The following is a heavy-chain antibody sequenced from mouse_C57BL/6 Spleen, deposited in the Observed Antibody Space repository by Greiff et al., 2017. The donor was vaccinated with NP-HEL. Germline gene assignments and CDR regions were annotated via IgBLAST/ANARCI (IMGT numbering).Heavy chain of an antibody. J-gene: IGHJ1*03. CDR2: IDPSDSYT. Sequence: VQLQQPGAELVKPGASVKLSCKASGYTFTSYWMHWVKQRPGQGLEWIGEIDPSDSYTNYNQKFKGKSTLTVDKSSSTAYMQLSSLTSEDSAVYYCARPLYYYGSSPWYFDVWGTGTTVTVSS. CDR3: ARPLYYYGSSPWYFDV. V-gene: IGHV1-69*01. D-gene: IGHD1-1*01. CDR1: GYTFTSYW.